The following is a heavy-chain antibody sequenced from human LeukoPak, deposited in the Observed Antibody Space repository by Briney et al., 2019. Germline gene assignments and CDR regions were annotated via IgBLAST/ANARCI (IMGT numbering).Heavy chain of an antibody. V-gene: IGHV4-39*07. J-gene: IGHJ5*02. Sequence: SETLSLTCTVSGGSISSSSYYWGWIRQPPGKGLEWIGSIYYSGSTYYNPSLKSRVTISVDTSKNQFSLKLSSVTAADTAVYYCARAPQRSYQHNWFDPWGQGTLVTVSS. D-gene: IGHD2-21*01. CDR3: ARAPQRSYQHNWFDP. CDR2: IYYSGST. CDR1: GGSISSSSYY.